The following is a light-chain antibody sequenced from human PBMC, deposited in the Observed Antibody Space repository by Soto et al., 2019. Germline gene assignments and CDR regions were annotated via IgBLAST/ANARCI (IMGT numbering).Light chain of an antibody. CDR1: QSVLYSSDNNNY. CDR3: QQYYSTPWT. J-gene: IGKJ1*01. V-gene: IGKV4-1*01. Sequence: DIVMTQSPDSLAVSLGERATINCKSSQSVLYSSDNNNYFAWYQQKPRQPPKLLIYWASTRESGVPDRFSGSGSGTDFTLTISSLQAEDVAVYYCQQYYSTPWTFCQGTKVEIK. CDR2: WAS.